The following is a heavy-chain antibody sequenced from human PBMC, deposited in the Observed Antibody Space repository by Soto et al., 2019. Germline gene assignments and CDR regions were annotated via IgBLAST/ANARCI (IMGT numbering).Heavy chain of an antibody. CDR1: GFTFSSYA. CDR3: ARPLGYCISTSCPPLDY. V-gene: IGHV3-30-3*01. D-gene: IGHD2-2*01. Sequence: GGSLRLSCAASGFTFSSYAMHWVRQAPGKGLEWVAVISYDGSNKYYADSVKGRFTISRENSKNTLYLQMNSLRAEDTAVYYCARPLGYCISTSCPPLDYWGQGTLVPVSS. CDR2: ISYDGSNK. J-gene: IGHJ4*02.